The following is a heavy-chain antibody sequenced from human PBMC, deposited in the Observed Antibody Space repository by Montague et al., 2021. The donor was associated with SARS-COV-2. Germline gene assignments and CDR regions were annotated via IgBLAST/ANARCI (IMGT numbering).Heavy chain of an antibody. CDR1: GGSFSGNY. J-gene: IGHJ6*02. CDR3: TREGYQVLWSDYYYYGMDV. V-gene: IGHV4-34*01. Sequence: SETLSLTCAVYGGSFSGNYWSWIRHPPGKGLEWKGEINHSGSTNYNQYLKSRVTISVDTSKNQFSLTLSSVTAADTAVYYCTREGYQVLWSDYYYYGMDVWGQGTTVTVSS. D-gene: IGHD2-2*01. CDR2: INHSGST.